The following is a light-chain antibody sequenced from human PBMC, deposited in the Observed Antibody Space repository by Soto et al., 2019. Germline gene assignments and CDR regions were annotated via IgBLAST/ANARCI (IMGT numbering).Light chain of an antibody. CDR3: QQRNSWPPT. Sequence: DIVLTHSPATLSLSPGERATLSSRASLSIGSDLGWYQQKPGQPPRLLIYDVFNRATGVPARFSGSGSMTYFTLTISSLEPEDSALYYCQQRNSWPPTFGGGTKVDIK. V-gene: IGKV3-11*01. J-gene: IGKJ4*01. CDR1: LSIGSD. CDR2: DVF.